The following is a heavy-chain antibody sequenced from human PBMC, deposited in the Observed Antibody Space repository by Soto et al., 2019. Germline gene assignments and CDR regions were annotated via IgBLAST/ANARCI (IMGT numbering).Heavy chain of an antibody. D-gene: IGHD3-22*01. CDR1: GFTSSSYV. V-gene: IGHV3-30-3*01. CDR2: ISFDGSKK. Sequence: GSLRLSCEGSGFTSSSYVMHWVRQAPGKVLEWVALISFDGSKKNYADSVKGRFTISRDNSKNMMYLQMNSLRPEDTAVYYCARGVFYYYGSSGYSPDYWGQGXLVTVYS. CDR3: ARGVFYYYGSSGYSPDY. J-gene: IGHJ4*02.